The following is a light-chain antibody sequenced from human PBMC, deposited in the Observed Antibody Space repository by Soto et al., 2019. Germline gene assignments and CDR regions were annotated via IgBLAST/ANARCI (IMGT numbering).Light chain of an antibody. Sequence: EIQMTQSPSSVSASVGDRVTITCRASQGISNWLAWYQQQPGKAPKLLIYGASSLQSGVPSRFSGGGSGTHFTLIISSLQPEDFATYYCQQTNTFLPLTFGGGTKVEI. V-gene: IGKV1-12*01. CDR3: QQTNTFLPLT. CDR1: QGISNW. J-gene: IGKJ4*01. CDR2: GAS.